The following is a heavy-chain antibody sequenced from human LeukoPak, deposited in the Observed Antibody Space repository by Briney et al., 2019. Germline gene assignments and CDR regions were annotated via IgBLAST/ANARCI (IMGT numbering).Heavy chain of an antibody. V-gene: IGHV1-2*02. D-gene: IGHD3-22*01. CDR2: INPNSGGT. CDR1: GYTFTGYY. CDR3: AREHSSGYYFDAFDI. J-gene: IGHJ3*02. Sequence: ASVKVSCKASGYTFTGYYMHWVRQAPGQGLEWMGWINPNSGGTNYAQKFQGRVTMTRDTSISTAYMELSRLRSDDTAVCYCAREHSSGYYFDAFDIWGQGTMVTVSS.